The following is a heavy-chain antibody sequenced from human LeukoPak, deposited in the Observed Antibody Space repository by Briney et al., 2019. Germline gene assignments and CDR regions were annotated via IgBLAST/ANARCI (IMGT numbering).Heavy chain of an antibody. CDR2: IKQDGSEK. CDR1: GFTFSSYW. CDR3: AREGVAVAGITDH. Sequence: GGSLRLSCAASGFTFSSYWMSWVRQAPGKGLEWVANIKQDGSEKYYVDSVKGRFTISRDNAKNSLYLQMNSLRAEDTAVYYCAREGVAVAGITDHWGQGTLVTVSS. J-gene: IGHJ4*02. V-gene: IGHV3-7*01. D-gene: IGHD6-19*01.